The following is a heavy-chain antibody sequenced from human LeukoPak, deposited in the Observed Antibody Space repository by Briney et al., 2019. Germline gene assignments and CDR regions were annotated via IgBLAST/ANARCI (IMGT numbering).Heavy chain of an antibody. CDR3: AREVYYGSGSYYNAAFDI. CDR2: IWYDGSNK. CDR1: GFTFSSYG. J-gene: IGHJ3*02. Sequence: RSLRLSCAASGFTFSSYGMHWVRQAPGKGLEWVAVIWYDGSNKYYADSVKGRFTISRDNSKNTLYLQMNSLRAEDTAVYYCAREVYYGSGSYYNAAFDIWGQGTMVTVSS. V-gene: IGHV3-33*01. D-gene: IGHD3-10*01.